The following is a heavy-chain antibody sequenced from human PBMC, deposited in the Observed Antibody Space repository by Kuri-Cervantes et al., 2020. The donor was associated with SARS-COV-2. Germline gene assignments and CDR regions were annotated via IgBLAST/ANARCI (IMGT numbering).Heavy chain of an antibody. V-gene: IGHV1-69*05. J-gene: IGHJ6*03. CDR2: IITIFGTA. D-gene: IGHD6-19*01. CDR3: ASGYSSGSHYYYYYMDV. Sequence: SVKVSCKASGGSFSSYAISWVRQAPGQGLEWMGGIITIFGTANYAQKFQDRVTITTDESTSTAYMELSSLRSEDTAVYYCASGYSSGSHYYYYYMDVWGKRTTVTVSS. CDR1: GGSFSSYA.